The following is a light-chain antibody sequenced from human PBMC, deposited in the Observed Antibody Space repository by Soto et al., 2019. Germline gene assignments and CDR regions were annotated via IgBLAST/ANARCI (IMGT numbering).Light chain of an antibody. CDR2: WAS. CDR3: QQYYETLT. V-gene: IGKV4-1*01. Sequence: DIVMTQSPDSLTVSVGERATINCKSSQSILYSSNNKNYLAWYQQKAGQSPKLLIYWASTRESGVPDRFSGSGSGTDFTLTISSLQAEDVAVYYCQQYYETLTFGGGTKVEIK. J-gene: IGKJ4*01. CDR1: QSILYSSNNKNY.